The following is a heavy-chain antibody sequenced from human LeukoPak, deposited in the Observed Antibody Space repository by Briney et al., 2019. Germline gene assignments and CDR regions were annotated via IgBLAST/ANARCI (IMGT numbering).Heavy chain of an antibody. CDR3: ASGSASTVTTACDY. CDR2: ISSSSSYI. D-gene: IGHD4-17*01. Sequence: GGSLRLSCAASGFTFSSSSMNWVRQAPGKRLEWVSSISSSSSYIYYADSVKGRFTISRDNAKNSLYLQMNSLRAEDTAVYYCASGSASTVTTACDYWGQGTLVTVSS. CDR1: GFTFSSSS. V-gene: IGHV3-21*01. J-gene: IGHJ4*02.